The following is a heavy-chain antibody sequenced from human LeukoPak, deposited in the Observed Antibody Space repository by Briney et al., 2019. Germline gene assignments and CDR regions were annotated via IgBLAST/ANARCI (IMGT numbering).Heavy chain of an antibody. D-gene: IGHD5/OR15-5a*01. J-gene: IGHJ4*02. CDR3: ARLLLYPRYYFDY. CDR2: IYYSGST. V-gene: IGHV4-59*08. CDR1: GGSISSYY. Sequence: TSETLSLTCTVSGGSISSYYWSWIRQPPGKGLEWIGYIYYSGSTNYNPSLKSRVTISVDTSKNQFSLKLSSVTAADTAVYYCARLLLYPRYYFDYWGQGTLVTVSS.